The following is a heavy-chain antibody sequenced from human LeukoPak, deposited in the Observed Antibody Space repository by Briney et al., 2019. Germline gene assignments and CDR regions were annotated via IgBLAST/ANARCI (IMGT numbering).Heavy chain of an antibody. CDR3: ARGPPNWGYDY. J-gene: IGHJ4*02. CDR1: GCTFTSYD. Sequence: ASVKVSCKASGCTFTSYDINWVRQATGQGFEWMGWMSPNSGNTGYAQKFQGRVTMTRSTSMSTAYMELSSLSSEDTAVYYCARGPPNWGYDYRGQGTLVTVSS. D-gene: IGHD7-27*01. V-gene: IGHV1-8*01. CDR2: MSPNSGNT.